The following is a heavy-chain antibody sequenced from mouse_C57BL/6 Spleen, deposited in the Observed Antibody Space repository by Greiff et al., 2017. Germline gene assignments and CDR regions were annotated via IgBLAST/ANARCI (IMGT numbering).Heavy chain of an antibody. V-gene: IGHV1-66*01. Sequence: VKLEESGPELVKPGPSVKISCKASGYSFTSYYINWVKQRPGQGLEWIGWIYPGSGNTKYNEKFKGKATLTADTSSITAYMQLSSLTSEDSAVYYCSDSDFYCSAYEDYYAMDYWGQGTLVTVSS. CDR3: SDSDFYCSAYEDYYAMDY. CDR1: GYSFTSYY. J-gene: IGHJ4*01. CDR2: IYPGSGNT. D-gene: IGHD2-13*01.